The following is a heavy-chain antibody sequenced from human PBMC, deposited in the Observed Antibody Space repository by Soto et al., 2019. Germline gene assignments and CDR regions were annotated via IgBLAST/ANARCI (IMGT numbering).Heavy chain of an antibody. CDR2: IYPGGSDT. CDR3: ARRPEGTMIVVVNAFDI. Sequence: VEALKISCKGSGYSFTSYWIGWVRQMPGKGLEWMGIIYPGGSDTRYSPSFQGQVTISADKSISTAYLQWSSLKASYTAMYYCARRPEGTMIVVVNAFDIWGQGTMVTVSS. CDR1: GYSFTSYW. D-gene: IGHD3-22*01. V-gene: IGHV5-51*01. J-gene: IGHJ3*02.